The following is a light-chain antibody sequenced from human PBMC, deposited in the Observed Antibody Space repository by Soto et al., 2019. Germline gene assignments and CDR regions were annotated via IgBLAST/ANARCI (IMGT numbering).Light chain of an antibody. CDR1: QSVSSSY. CDR2: DAS. J-gene: IGKJ2*01. V-gene: IGKV3-20*01. Sequence: EIVLTQSPGTLSLSPGERATLSCRASQSVSSSYLAWYQQKPGQAPRLLIYDASSRATGIPDRFSGSGSVTDFTLTISRLETEDCAVYYCQQYGSSLYTFGQGTKLEIK. CDR3: QQYGSSLYT.